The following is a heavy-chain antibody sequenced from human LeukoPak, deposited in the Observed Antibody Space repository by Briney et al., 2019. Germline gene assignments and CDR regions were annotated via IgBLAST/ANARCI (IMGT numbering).Heavy chain of an antibody. J-gene: IGHJ4*02. CDR2: IWYDGSNK. CDR3: TYATGY. V-gene: IGHV3-33*08. CDR1: GFTFSSYS. Sequence: GGSLRLSCAASGFTFSSYSMNWVRQAPGKGLEWVAVIWYDGSNKYYADSVKGRFTISRDNSKNALYLQMNSLRAEDTAVYYCTYATGYWGQGTLVTVSS. D-gene: IGHD2-8*01.